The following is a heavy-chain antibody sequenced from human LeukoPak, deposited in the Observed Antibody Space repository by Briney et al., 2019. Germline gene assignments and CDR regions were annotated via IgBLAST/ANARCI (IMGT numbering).Heavy chain of an antibody. D-gene: IGHD4-23*01. J-gene: IGHJ3*02. CDR2: INPNSGAT. CDR1: GYTFTDYY. Sequence: ASVKVSFKASGYTFTDYYMHWVRQAPGQGLGWMGWINPNSGATNFAQKFQGRVTMTRDTSISTVYMEISRLRSDDTAVFYCAREGNFDIWGQGTMVTVS. CDR3: AREGNFDI. V-gene: IGHV1-2*02.